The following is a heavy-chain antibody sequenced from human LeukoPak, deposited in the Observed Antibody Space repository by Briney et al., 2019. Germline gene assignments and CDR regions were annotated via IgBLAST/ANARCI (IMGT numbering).Heavy chain of an antibody. J-gene: IGHJ4*02. Sequence: GGSLRLSCAASGFTFSSYAMSWVRQAPGKGLEWVAVISYDGSNKYYADSVKGRFTISRDNSKNTLYLQMNSLRAEDTAVYYCASRYGDYDYWGQGTLVTVSS. D-gene: IGHD4-17*01. CDR1: GFTFSSYA. CDR2: ISYDGSNK. CDR3: ASRYGDYDY. V-gene: IGHV3-30*03.